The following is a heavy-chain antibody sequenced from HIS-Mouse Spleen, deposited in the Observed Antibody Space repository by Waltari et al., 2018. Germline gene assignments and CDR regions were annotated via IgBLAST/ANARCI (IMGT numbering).Heavy chain of an antibody. CDR3: AREIPYSSSWYDWYFDL. J-gene: IGHJ2*01. CDR1: AGSISSSSYY. V-gene: IGHV4-39*07. CDR2: IYYSGST. Sequence: QLQLQESGPGLVKPSETLSLTCTASAGSISSSSYYWGWFRQPPGKGLEWIGSIYYSGSTYYNPSLKGRVTISVDTSKNQFSLKLSSVTAADTAVYYCAREIPYSSSWYDWYFDLWGRGTLVTVSS. D-gene: IGHD6-13*01.